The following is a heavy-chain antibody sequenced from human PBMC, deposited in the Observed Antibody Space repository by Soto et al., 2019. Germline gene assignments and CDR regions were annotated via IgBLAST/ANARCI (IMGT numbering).Heavy chain of an antibody. D-gene: IGHD3-9*01. V-gene: IGHV3-23*01. Sequence: GGSLRLSCAASGFTFSSYSMSWVRQAPGKGLEWVSAISGSGGSTYYADFVKGRFTISRDNSKNTLYLQMNSLRAEDTAVYYCAKRSFNDILTGYPDYWGQGTLVTVSS. CDR1: GFTFSSYS. CDR3: AKRSFNDILTGYPDY. CDR2: ISGSGGST. J-gene: IGHJ4*02.